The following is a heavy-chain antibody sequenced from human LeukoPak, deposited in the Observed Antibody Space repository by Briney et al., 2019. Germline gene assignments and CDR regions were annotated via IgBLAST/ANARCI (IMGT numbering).Heavy chain of an antibody. V-gene: IGHV3-48*03. CDR2: ISSSGNTI. J-gene: IGHJ4*02. CDR3: ARGGYSYDY. CDR1: GFTFSSYE. Sequence: PGGSLRLSCAASGFTFSSYEMNWVRQSPGKGLEWVSHISSSGNTIYYADSVKGRFTISRDNAKNSLYLQMNSLRAEDTAVYYCARGGYSYDYWGQGTLVTVSS. D-gene: IGHD5-18*01.